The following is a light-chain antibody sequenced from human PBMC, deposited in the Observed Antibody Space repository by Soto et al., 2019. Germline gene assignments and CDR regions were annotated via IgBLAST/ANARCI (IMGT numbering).Light chain of an antibody. CDR2: EVS. V-gene: IGLV2-8*01. J-gene: IGLJ1*01. CDR3: YSYAVNKYV. Sequence: QSVLTQPPSASGSPGQSVTISCTGTSSDVGGYDYVSWYQQHPSRAPKLIIFEVSKRPSGVPDRFSGSKSANTASLTVSGLQAEDEADYYCYSYAVNKYVFGTGTKVTVL. CDR1: SSDVGGYDY.